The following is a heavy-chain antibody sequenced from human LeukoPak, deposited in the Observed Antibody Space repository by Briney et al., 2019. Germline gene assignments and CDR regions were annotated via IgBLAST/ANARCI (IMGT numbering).Heavy chain of an antibody. J-gene: IGHJ4*02. D-gene: IGHD2-15*01. Sequence: PSETLSLTCAVYGGSFSGYYWSWIRQPPGKGLEWIGEINHSGSTNYNPSLKSRVTISVDTSKNQFSLKLSSVTAADTAVYYCARVLGGALYYFDYWGQGTLVTVSS. CDR1: GGSFSGYY. CDR2: INHSGST. V-gene: IGHV4-34*01. CDR3: ARVLGGALYYFDY.